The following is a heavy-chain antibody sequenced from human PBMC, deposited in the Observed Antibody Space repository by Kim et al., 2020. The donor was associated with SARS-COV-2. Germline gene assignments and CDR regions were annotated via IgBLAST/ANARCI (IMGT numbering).Heavy chain of an antibody. CDR1: GFTFSSYE. CDR2: ISSSGSTI. V-gene: IGHV3-48*03. CDR3: ARDWPLSSSWYLAGYHYYYYGMDV. J-gene: IGHJ6*02. D-gene: IGHD6-13*01. Sequence: GGSLRLSCAASGFTFSSYEMNWVRQAPGKGLEWVSYISSSGSTIYYADSVKGRFTISRDNAKNSLYLQMNSLRAEDTAVYYCARDWPLSSSWYLAGYHYYYYGMDVWGQGTTVTVSS.